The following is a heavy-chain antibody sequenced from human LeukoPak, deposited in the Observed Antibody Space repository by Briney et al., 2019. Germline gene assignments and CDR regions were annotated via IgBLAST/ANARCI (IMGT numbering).Heavy chain of an antibody. Sequence: ASVKVSCKVSGYTLTEFSIHWVRQAPVKGLEWMGGFDPETGDTIYAQKFQGRVTITTDESTSTAYMELSSLRSEDTAVYYCARDSSSSWYPSWFDPWGQGTLVTVSS. CDR1: GYTLTEFS. CDR3: ARDSSSSWYPSWFDP. CDR2: FDPETGDT. J-gene: IGHJ5*02. D-gene: IGHD6-13*01. V-gene: IGHV1-24*01.